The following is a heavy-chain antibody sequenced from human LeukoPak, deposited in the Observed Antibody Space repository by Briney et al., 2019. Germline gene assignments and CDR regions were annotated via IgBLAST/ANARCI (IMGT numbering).Heavy chain of an antibody. J-gene: IGHJ4*02. CDR1: GYTFISYG. CDR2: ISAYNGNT. V-gene: IGHV1-18*01. D-gene: IGHD1-26*01. CDR3: ARYEVGATPFDY. Sequence: ASVKVSCKASGYTFISYGISWVRQAPGQGLEWMGWISAYNGNTNYAQKFQGRVTMTRDTSISTAYMELSRLRSDDTAVYYCARYEVGATPFDYWGQGTLVTVSS.